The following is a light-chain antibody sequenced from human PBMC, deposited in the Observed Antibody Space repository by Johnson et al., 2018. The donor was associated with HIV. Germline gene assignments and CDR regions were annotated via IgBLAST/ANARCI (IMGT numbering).Light chain of an antibody. J-gene: IGLJ1*01. Sequence: QSVLTQPPSVSAAPGQRVNISCSGHSSNIENYFVSWYQQLPGAAPRLLIYEDNKRPSGIPDRFSGSKSGATATLGITGLQTGDEADYYCGIWDASLGPLYFVGTGPTVTVL. CDR1: SSNIENYF. CDR2: EDN. V-gene: IGLV1-51*02. CDR3: GIWDASLGPLYF.